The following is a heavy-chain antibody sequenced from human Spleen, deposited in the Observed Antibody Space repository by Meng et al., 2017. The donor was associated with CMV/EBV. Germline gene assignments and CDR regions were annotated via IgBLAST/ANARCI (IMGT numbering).Heavy chain of an antibody. Sequence: VEWGGDGGGVLQRGGSLGLSCAVSGFTVSRNYMSWVRQAPGKGLEWVAVISYDGSNKYYADAVKGRFTISRDNSKNTLYLQMNSLRDEDTAVYYCAKDWSVSGWWYFDYWGQGTLVTVSS. CDR2: ISYDGSNK. D-gene: IGHD6-19*01. V-gene: IGHV3-30*18. CDR1: GFTVSRNY. J-gene: IGHJ4*02. CDR3: AKDWSVSGWWYFDY.